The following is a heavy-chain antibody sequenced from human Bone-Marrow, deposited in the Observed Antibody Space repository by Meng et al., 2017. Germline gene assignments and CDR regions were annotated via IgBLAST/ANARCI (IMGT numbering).Heavy chain of an antibody. CDR3: ARGSTNWFDP. Sequence: QVPLQESGPGPVKPSQTLSLTCTVSGGSISSGGNYWSWIRQHSGKGLEWIGYIYYSGNTYYNPSLKSLVNISVDTSKNQFSLKVSSVTAADTAVHYCARGSTNWFDPWGQGILVTVSS. V-gene: IGHV4-31*01. J-gene: IGHJ5*02. CDR1: GGSISSGGNY. CDR2: IYYSGNT.